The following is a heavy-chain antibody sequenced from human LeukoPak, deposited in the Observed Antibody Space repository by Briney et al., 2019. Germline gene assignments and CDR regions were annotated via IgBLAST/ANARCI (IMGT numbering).Heavy chain of an antibody. V-gene: IGHV1-69*13. Sequence: SVKVSCKASGGTFSSYAISWVRQAPGQGLEWMGGIIPIFGTANYAQKFQGRVTITADESTSTAYMELSSLRSEDTAVYFCARSGRTVEMAYYFDYWGQGTLVTVSS. CDR3: ARSGRTVEMAYYFDY. CDR1: GGTFSSYA. J-gene: IGHJ4*02. D-gene: IGHD5-24*01. CDR2: IIPIFGTA.